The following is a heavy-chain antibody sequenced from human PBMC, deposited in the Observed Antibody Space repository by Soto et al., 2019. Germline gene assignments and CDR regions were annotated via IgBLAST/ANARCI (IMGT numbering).Heavy chain of an antibody. Sequence: PSETLSRTCTVSGAPISGFYWSWIRQPPGKELEWIGHVYYTGSTNYNSALKSRVTISLDTSKNQFSLSLSSVTTADTAVYYCARRRDGYTGVWFDPWGQGTLVTVSS. D-gene: IGHD5-12*01. CDR2: VYYTGST. CDR3: ARRRDGYTGVWFDP. CDR1: GAPISGFY. J-gene: IGHJ5*02. V-gene: IGHV4-59*01.